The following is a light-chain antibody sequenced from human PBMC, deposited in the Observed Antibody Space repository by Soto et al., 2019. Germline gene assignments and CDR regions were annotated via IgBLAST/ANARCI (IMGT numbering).Light chain of an antibody. CDR3: QQLNSYPRS. CDR1: QGINNY. V-gene: IGKV1-9*01. J-gene: IGKJ5*01. CDR2: AAS. Sequence: IQLTQSPSSLSASAVDGFTVTFRASQGINNYLAWYQQKPGKAPKLLIFAASTFQSGVPSRFSGSGSGTDFTLTISSLQPEDFATYYCQQLNSYPRSFGPGTRLEIK.